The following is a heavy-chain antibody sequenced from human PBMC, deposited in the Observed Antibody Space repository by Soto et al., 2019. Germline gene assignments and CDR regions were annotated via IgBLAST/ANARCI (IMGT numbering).Heavy chain of an antibody. D-gene: IGHD1-26*01. CDR3: ASGSPAASDAFDI. CDR1: GFTFSDYY. J-gene: IGHJ3*02. V-gene: IGHV3-11*01. Sequence: PGGSLRLSCAASGFTFSDYYMSWIRQAPGKGLEWVSYISSSGSTIYYADSVKGRFTISRDNAKNSLYLQMNSLRAEDTAVYYFASGSPAASDAFDIWGQGTMVTVSS. CDR2: ISSSGSTI.